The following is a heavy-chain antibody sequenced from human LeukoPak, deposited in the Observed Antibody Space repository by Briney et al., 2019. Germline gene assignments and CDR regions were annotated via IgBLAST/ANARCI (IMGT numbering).Heavy chain of an antibody. CDR3: ARGGYSYGSYFDY. CDR2: IIPIFGTA. Sequence: GASVKVSCKASGGTFSSYAISWVRQAPAQGLEWMGGIIPIFGTANYAQTFQGRVTITADKSTSTAYMELSSLRSEDTAVYYCARGGYSYGSYFDYWGQGTLVTVSS. J-gene: IGHJ4*02. CDR1: GGTFSSYA. D-gene: IGHD5-18*01. V-gene: IGHV1-69*06.